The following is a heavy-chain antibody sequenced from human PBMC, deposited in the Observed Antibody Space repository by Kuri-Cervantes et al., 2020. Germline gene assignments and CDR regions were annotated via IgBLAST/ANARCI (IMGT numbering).Heavy chain of an antibody. V-gene: IGHV4-34*01. D-gene: IGHD6-19*01. CDR1: GGSFSGYY. J-gene: IGHJ4*02. CDR2: INHSGST. Sequence: GSLRLSCAVYGGSFSGYYWSWIRQTPGKGLEWIGEINHSGSTNYNPSLKSRVTISVDTSKIQFSLKLSSVTAADTAVYYCARSYSSAWSFDYWGQGTLVTVSS. CDR3: ARSYSSAWSFDY.